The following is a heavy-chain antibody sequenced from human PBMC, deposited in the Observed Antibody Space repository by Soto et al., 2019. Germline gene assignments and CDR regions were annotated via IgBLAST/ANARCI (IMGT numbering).Heavy chain of an antibody. D-gene: IGHD6-6*01. CDR1: GGSISSGDYY. CDR3: ARDFLMEYSSSHWFDP. J-gene: IGHJ5*02. Sequence: PSETLSLTCTVSGGSISSGDYYWSWIRQPPGKGLEWIGYIYYSGSTYYNPSLKSRVTISVDTSKNQFSLKLSSVTAADMAVYYCARDFLMEYSSSHWFDPWGQGTLVTVSS. V-gene: IGHV4-30-4*01. CDR2: IYYSGST.